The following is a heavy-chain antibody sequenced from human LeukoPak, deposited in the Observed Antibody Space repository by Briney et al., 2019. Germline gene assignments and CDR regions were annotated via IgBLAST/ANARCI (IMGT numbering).Heavy chain of an antibody. V-gene: IGHV4-39*07. D-gene: IGHD5-12*01. J-gene: IGHJ4*02. Sequence: SETLSLTCTVSGGSISSSSYYWGWIRQPPGKGLEWIGSIYYSGSIYYNPSLKSRVTTSVDTSKNQFSLKLSSVTAADTAVYYCATEIVATNSFDYWGQGTLVTVSS. CDR3: ATEIVATNSFDY. CDR1: GGSISSSSYY. CDR2: IYYSGSI.